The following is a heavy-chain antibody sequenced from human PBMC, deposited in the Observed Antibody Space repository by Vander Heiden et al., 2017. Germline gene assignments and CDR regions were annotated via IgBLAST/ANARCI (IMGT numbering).Heavy chain of an antibody. V-gene: IGHV3-23*01. CDR1: GFPFRSYA. J-gene: IGHJ5*02. CDR2: ISGSGGST. CDR3: AKEVDFWSGYYHL. Sequence: EVQVLESGGGLVQPGGSLGLSCAASGFPFRSYAMSWVRQAPGKGLEWVSAISGSGGSTYYADSVKGRFTISRDNSKNTLYLQMNSLRAEDTAVYYCAKEVDFWSGYYHLWGQGTLVTVSS. D-gene: IGHD3-3*01.